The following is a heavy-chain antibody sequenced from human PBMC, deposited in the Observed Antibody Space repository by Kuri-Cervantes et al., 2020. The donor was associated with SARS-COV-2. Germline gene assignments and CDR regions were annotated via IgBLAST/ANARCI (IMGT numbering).Heavy chain of an antibody. CDR3: AKDRVGVQDF. CDR1: GFNFSRTD. D-gene: IGHD3-3*01. Sequence: GESLKISCAASGFNFSRTDMHWVRQAPGKGLERVAVISHDGKNKKCTASGKGRFTISRDNSQNTLYLHMKSLRSEDTAMYYCAKDRVGVQDFWGQGTLVTVSS. V-gene: IGHV3-30*18. J-gene: IGHJ4*02. CDR2: ISHDGKNK.